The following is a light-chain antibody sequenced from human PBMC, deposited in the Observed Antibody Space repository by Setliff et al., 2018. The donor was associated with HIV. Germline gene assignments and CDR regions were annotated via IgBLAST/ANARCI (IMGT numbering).Light chain of an antibody. CDR3: CAYAGTRNYV. Sequence: QSALAQPASVSGSPGQSITISCTGTSSDVGTYNAVYWYQQHPGKAPKLMIYDVSTRPSGVSNRFSGSKSGNTASLTISGLRAEDEADYYCCAYAGTRNYVFGTGTKSPS. J-gene: IGLJ1*01. CDR2: DVS. CDR1: SSDVGTYNA. V-gene: IGLV2-23*02.